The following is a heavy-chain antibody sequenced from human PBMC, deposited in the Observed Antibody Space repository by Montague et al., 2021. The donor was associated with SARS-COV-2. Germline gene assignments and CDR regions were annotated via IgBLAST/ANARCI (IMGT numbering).Heavy chain of an antibody. CDR2: IDWDDDK. V-gene: IGHV2-70*11. J-gene: IGHJ4*02. CDR1: GFSLSTSGMC. CDR3: AREYSSGVYFDY. Sequence: PALVKPTQTLTLTCTFSGFSLSTSGMCVSWIRQPPGKALEWLARIDWDDDKYYSTSLKTRLTISKDTSKNQVVLTMTNMDPVDTATYYCAREYSSGVYFDYRGQGTLGPGSS. D-gene: IGHD6-19*01.